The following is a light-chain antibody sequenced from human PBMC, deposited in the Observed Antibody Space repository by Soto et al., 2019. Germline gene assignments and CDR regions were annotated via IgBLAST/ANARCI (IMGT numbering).Light chain of an antibody. J-gene: IGLJ3*02. CDR1: SSNIGSNN. CDR2: TND. Sequence: QSVLAQPPSVSGTPGQWLTISCSGGSSNIGSNNVYWYQQLPGAAPKLLIYTNDQHPPGVPERFSGSRSGTSASLSISDLGSEDEGDYYCAAWADSLSGEMFGGGTKVTVL. V-gene: IGLV1-47*02. CDR3: AAWADSLSGEM.